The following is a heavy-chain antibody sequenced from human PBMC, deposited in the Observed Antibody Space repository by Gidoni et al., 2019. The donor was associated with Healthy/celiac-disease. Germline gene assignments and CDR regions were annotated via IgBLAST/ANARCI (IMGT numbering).Heavy chain of an antibody. CDR2: IKGKTYGGKT. CDR3: TTDAGKLWFGELRHTDY. CDR1: GFTFSNAW. D-gene: IGHD3-10*01. Sequence: EVQLVESGGGLVKPGGSLRLSCAASGFTFSNAWLRWVRKAQGKGLECVGRIKGKTYGGKTDYAAPVKGRFTISRDDSKNTLYLQMNSLKTEDTAVYYCTTDAGKLWFGELRHTDYWGQGTLVTVAS. V-gene: IGHV3-15*01. J-gene: IGHJ4*02.